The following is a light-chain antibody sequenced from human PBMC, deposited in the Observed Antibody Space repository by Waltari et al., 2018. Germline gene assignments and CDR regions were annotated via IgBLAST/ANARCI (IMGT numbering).Light chain of an antibody. V-gene: IGLV1-44*01. CDR3: ATWDDSLSVYV. Sequence: LTQPPSASGTPGQRVTISCSGSTSNIGGNSVNWYQQLPGTAPKLLMYSTHQRPSGVPDRFSGSKSGTSASLAISELQSDDEGDYYCATWDDSLSVYVFGSGTTVTVL. CDR1: TSNIGGNS. CDR2: STH. J-gene: IGLJ6*01.